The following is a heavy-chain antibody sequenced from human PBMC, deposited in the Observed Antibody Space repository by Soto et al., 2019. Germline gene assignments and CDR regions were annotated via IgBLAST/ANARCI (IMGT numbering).Heavy chain of an antibody. V-gene: IGHV3-73*01. J-gene: IGHJ6*02. CDR3: TRRGSSWGYYYYGMDV. Sequence: GGSLRLSCASSGFTFSGSAMHLVRQASGKGLEWVGRIRSKANSYATAYAASVKGRFTISRDDSKNTAYLQMNSLKTEDTAVYYCTRRGSSWGYYYYGMDVWGQGTTVTVSS. CDR1: GFTFSGSA. D-gene: IGHD6-13*01. CDR2: IRSKANSYAT.